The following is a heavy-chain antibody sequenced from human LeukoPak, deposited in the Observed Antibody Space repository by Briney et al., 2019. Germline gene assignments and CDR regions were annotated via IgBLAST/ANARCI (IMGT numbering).Heavy chain of an antibody. D-gene: IGHD5-12*01. V-gene: IGHV1-69*05. CDR1: GGTFSSYA. Sequence: GASVKVSCKASGGTFSSYAISWVRQAPGQGLEWMGGIIPIFGTANYAQKFQGRVTITTDESTSTAYMELSSLRSEDTAVYYCARGSPNVDIVAPDEDWGQGTLVTVSS. J-gene: IGHJ4*02. CDR3: ARGSPNVDIVAPDED. CDR2: IIPIFGTA.